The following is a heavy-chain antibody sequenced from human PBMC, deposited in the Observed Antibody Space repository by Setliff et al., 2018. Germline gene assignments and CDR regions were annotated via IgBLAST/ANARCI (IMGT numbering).Heavy chain of an antibody. Sequence: PGGSLRLSCAASGFTFGDFAMTWVRQAPGKGLEWVSGIGGRGISTYYADPVKGRFIISRDNSENTLYLQMNSLRAEDTAVYYCASAPIWFGELYYFDYWGQGTLVTVSS. CDR1: GFTFGDFA. D-gene: IGHD3-10*01. CDR2: IGGRGIST. CDR3: ASAPIWFGELYYFDY. V-gene: IGHV3-23*01. J-gene: IGHJ4*02.